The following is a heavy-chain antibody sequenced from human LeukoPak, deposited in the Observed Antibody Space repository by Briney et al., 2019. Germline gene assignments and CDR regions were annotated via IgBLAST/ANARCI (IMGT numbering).Heavy chain of an antibody. CDR3: ARCSKYYFDY. CDR1: GGSISSSSYY. Sequence: PSETLSLTCTVSGGSISSSSYYWSWIRQPPGKGLEWIGYIYYSGSTNYNPSLKSRVTISVDTSKNQFSLKLSSVTAADTAVYYCARCSKYYFDYWGQGTLVTVSS. V-gene: IGHV4-61*01. J-gene: IGHJ4*02. CDR2: IYYSGST.